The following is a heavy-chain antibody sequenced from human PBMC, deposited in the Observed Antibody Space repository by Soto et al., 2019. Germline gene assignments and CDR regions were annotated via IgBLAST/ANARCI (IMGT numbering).Heavy chain of an antibody. V-gene: IGHV3-21*01. CDR3: ARESEDLPSNFDY. Sequence: GGSLRLSCAASGFTFSRYGMNWVRQAPGKGLEWVSSISSTTNYIYYADSMKGRFTVSRDNAKSSVYLDMNSLSAEGTAVYYCARESEDLPSNFDYWGQGNLVT. CDR2: ISSTTNYI. J-gene: IGHJ4*02. CDR1: GFTFSRYG.